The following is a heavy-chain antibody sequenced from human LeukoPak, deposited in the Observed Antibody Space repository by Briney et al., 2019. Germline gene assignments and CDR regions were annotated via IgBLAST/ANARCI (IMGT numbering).Heavy chain of an antibody. CDR2: INPSGGST. J-gene: IGHJ5*02. CDR1: GYTFTSYY. CDR3: ARLSSHYGDYKVDP. V-gene: IGHV1-46*01. Sequence: GASVKVSRKASGYTFTSYYMHWVRQAPGQGLEWMGIINPSGGSTSYAQKFQGRVTMTRNTSISTAYMELRSLRSEDTAVYYCARLSSHYGDYKVDPWGQGTLVTVSS. D-gene: IGHD4-17*01.